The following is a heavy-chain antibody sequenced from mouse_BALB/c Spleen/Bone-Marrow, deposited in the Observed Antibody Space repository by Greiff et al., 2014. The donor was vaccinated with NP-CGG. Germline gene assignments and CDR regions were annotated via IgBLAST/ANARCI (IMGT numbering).Heavy chain of an antibody. CDR3: ASYYYGSSSFAY. CDR1: GFNIKDTY. D-gene: IGHD1-1*01. J-gene: IGHJ3*01. V-gene: IGHV14-3*02. Sequence: EVQLQQSGAELVKPGASVKLSCTASGFNIKDTYMHWVKQRPEQGLEWIGRIDPANGNTKYDPKFQGKATITADTSSNTAYLQLISLTSEDTAFYYCASYYYGSSSFAYWGQGTLVTVSS. CDR2: IDPANGNT.